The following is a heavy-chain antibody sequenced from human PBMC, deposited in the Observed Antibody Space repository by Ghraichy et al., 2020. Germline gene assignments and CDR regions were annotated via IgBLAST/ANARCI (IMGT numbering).Heavy chain of an antibody. J-gene: IGHJ3*02. D-gene: IGHD3-3*02. V-gene: IGHV3-33*01. CDR1: GFSFRSYG. Sequence: GGSLRLSFAASGFSFRSYGMHWVRQAPGKGLEWVAVMWVDGTRKYYADSMKGRFTISRDNSKNMLYLKMNSLRVEDTAVYYCSTEYNHFLAFDMWGQGTMVTVSS. CDR3: STEYNHFLAFDM. CDR2: MWVDGTRK.